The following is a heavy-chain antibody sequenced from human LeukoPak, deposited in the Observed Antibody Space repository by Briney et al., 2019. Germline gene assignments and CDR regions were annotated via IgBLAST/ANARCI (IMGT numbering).Heavy chain of an antibody. V-gene: IGHV3-30*03. D-gene: IGHD3-3*01. CDR2: ISYDGGSQ. Sequence: GGSLRLSCAASGFSFSTYVMHWVRQAPGKGLEWVAVISYDGGSQYYADSVKGRFTISRDNSKNRLFLQMNSLRAEDTAVYYCARGLGITIFGVVTQYYFDYWGQGTLVTVSS. J-gene: IGHJ4*02. CDR1: GFSFSTYV. CDR3: ARGLGITIFGVVTQYYFDY.